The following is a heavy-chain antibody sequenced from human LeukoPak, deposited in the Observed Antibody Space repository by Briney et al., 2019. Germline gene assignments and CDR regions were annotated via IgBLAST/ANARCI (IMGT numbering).Heavy chain of an antibody. J-gene: IGHJ2*01. Sequence: ASVKVSCKASGYTFTSYYMHWVRQAPGQGLEWMGIINPSGGSTSYAQKFQGRVTKTRDTSTSTVYMELSSLRSEDTAVYYCARENYVFRYFDLWGRGTLVTVSS. CDR3: ARENYVFRYFDL. D-gene: IGHD1-7*01. CDR1: GYTFTSYY. CDR2: INPSGGST. V-gene: IGHV1-46*01.